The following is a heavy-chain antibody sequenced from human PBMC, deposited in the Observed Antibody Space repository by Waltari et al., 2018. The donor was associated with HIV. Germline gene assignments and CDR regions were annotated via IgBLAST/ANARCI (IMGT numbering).Heavy chain of an antibody. CDR1: GGTFSSNT. Sequence: QLVQSGTEVKKPGSSVKVSCKASGGTFSSNTFSWVRQAPGQGLEWMGRFVPTLDVANFAQKFQDTVTLSADKSTSTTYMELSSLRSEDTAVYYCAAEVVAAGMDV. J-gene: IGHJ6*01. CDR2: FVPTLDVA. D-gene: IGHD2-15*01. V-gene: IGHV1-69*02. CDR3: AAEVVAAGMDV.